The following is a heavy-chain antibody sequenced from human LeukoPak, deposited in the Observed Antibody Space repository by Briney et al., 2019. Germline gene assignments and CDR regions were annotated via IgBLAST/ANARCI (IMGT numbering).Heavy chain of an antibody. CDR3: ARNRRVGATFHRDPFDY. CDR2: ISSSSSYI. D-gene: IGHD1-26*01. V-gene: IGHV3-21*01. Sequence: GGSLRLSCAASGFTFSSYSMNWVRQAPGKGLEWVSSISSSSSYIYYADSVKGRFTISRDNAKNSLYLQMNSLRAEDTAVYYCARNRRVGATFHRDPFDYWGQGTLVTVSS. J-gene: IGHJ4*02. CDR1: GFTFSSYS.